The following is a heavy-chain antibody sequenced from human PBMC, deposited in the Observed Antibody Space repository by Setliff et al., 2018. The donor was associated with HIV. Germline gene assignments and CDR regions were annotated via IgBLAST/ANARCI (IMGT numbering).Heavy chain of an antibody. V-gene: IGHV4-34*01. J-gene: IGHJ5*02. CDR2: INHSGNT. Sequence: SETLSLTCAVYGGSFSGYWSWIRQSPGKGLEWLGEINHSGNTHYDPSLKSRLTISIDTSKKQFSLKLTSVTAADTAVYYCARGGTSSNWFDPWGQGTLVTVSS. CDR3: ARGGTSSNWFDP. CDR1: GGSFSGY. D-gene: IGHD2-2*01.